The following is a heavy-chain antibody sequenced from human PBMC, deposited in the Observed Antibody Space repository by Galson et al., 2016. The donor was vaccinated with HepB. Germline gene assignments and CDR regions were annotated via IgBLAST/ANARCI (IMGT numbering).Heavy chain of an antibody. Sequence: SLRLSCAASGFTFSEYYMSWVRQAPGKGLECVSYISSSRGYAHYAESVKSRFTISRDNAKNTLYLQMNSLRAGDTALYYCAKSSGYYFVDSFDMWGQGTMVTVSS. CDR1: GFTFSEYY. V-gene: IGHV3-11*03. D-gene: IGHD3-22*01. CDR2: ISSSRGYA. CDR3: AKSSGYYFVDSFDM. J-gene: IGHJ3*02.